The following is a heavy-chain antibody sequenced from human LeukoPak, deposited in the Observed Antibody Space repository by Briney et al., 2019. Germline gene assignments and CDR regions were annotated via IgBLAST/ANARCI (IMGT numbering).Heavy chain of an antibody. CDR3: ARYSVYSGYFDY. J-gene: IGHJ4*02. CDR2: ISSSSSYI. Sequence: GGSLRLSCAASGFTVSSNYMSWVRQAPGKGLEWVSSISSSSSYIYYADSVKGRFTISRDNAKNSLYLQMNSLRAEDTAVYYCARYSVYSGYFDYWGQGTLVTVSS. CDR1: GFTVSSNY. D-gene: IGHD1-26*01. V-gene: IGHV3-21*01.